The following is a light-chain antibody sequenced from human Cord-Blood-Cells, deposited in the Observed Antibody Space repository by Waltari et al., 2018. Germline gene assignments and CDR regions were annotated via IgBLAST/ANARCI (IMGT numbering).Light chain of an antibody. CDR3: CSYAGSSTFVV. CDR1: SSDVGSYNL. CDR2: EGS. Sequence: SALPPPAPVSGPPGQSITISCTGTSSDVGSYNLVSWYQQHPGKAPKLMIYEGSKRPSGVSNRFSGSKSGNTASLTISGLQAEDEADYYCCSYAGSSTFVVFGGGTKLTVL. V-gene: IGLV2-23*03. J-gene: IGLJ2*01.